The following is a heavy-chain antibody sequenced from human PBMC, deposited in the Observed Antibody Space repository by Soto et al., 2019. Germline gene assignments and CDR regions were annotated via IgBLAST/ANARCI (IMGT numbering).Heavy chain of an antibody. V-gene: IGHV4-34*01. Sequence: SETLSLTCAVYGGSFSGYYWSWIRQPPGKGLEWIGEINHSGSTNYNPSLKSRVTISVDTSKNQFSLKLSSVTAADTAVYYCAGCPIVVVVAANRSPFDPWGQGTLVTVSS. CDR3: AGCPIVVVVAANRSPFDP. CDR2: INHSGST. D-gene: IGHD2-15*01. CDR1: GGSFSGYY. J-gene: IGHJ5*02.